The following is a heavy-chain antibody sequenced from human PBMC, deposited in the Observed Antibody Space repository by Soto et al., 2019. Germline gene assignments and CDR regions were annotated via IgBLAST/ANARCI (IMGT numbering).Heavy chain of an antibody. D-gene: IGHD3-3*01. CDR3: VLGSGCRTGWYSLAL. CDR1: GFTFGGSP. CDR2: IRSDSASSAI. V-gene: IGHV3-73*01. J-gene: IGHJ4*02. Sequence: EAQLVQSGGGLVQPGGSLQLSCAASGFTFGGSPVHWVRQASGKGLEWVGRIRSDSASSAIAYAMSVSVRFTLSSVDSKNTADLQVDTQEFENTWLDFSVLGSGCRTGWYSLALWSQGTLVTVSS.